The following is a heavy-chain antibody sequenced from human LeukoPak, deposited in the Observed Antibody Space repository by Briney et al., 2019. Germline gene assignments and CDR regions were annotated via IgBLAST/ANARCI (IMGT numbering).Heavy chain of an antibody. V-gene: IGHV1-69*04. Sequence: SVRVSCKASGGTFSSYAISWVRQAPGQGLEWMGRIIPIFGIANYAQKFQGRVTITADKSTSTAYMELSSLRSEDTAVYYCAHHPYGDYPAQYYYGMDVWGQGTTVTVSS. J-gene: IGHJ6*02. CDR3: AHHPYGDYPAQYYYGMDV. CDR2: IIPIFGIA. CDR1: GGTFSSYA. D-gene: IGHD4-17*01.